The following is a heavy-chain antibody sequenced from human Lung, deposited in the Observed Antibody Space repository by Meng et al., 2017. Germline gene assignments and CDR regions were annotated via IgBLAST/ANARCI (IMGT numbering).Heavy chain of an antibody. V-gene: IGHV4-34*01. CDR3: ARGLYVWGGYRYVGVDY. CDR1: GGSFSGYY. J-gene: IGHJ4*02. D-gene: IGHD3-16*02. CDR2: INHSRST. Sequence: QVQLQQWGAGLLKPSETLALTCALSGGSFSGYYGSWIRQPPGKGLEWIGEINHSRSTNYNPSLKSRVTISVDTSKNQFSLKLSSVTAADTAVYYCARGLYVWGGYRYVGVDYWGQGTLVTVSS.